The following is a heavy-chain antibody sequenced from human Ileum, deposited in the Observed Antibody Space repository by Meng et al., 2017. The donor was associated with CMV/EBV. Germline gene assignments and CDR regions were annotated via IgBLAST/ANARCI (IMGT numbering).Heavy chain of an antibody. CDR1: GDSVSSNIAA. J-gene: IGHJ4*02. D-gene: IGHD1/OR15-1a*01. V-gene: IGHV6-1*01. CDR2: TYYRSKWYS. Sequence: QLQIQQSGTGLVKPSQTLSLTCAISGDSVSSNIAAWSWIRQSPSRGLEWLGRTYYRSKWYSDSAISVRSRLSVSPDTSRNQFSLQLTSVTPEDTAVYYCARGSHGTTVSLFDSWGQGILVTVSS. CDR3: ARGSHGTTVSLFDS.